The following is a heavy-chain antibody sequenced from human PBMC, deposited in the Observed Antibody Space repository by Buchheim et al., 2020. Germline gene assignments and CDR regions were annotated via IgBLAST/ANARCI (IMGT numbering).Heavy chain of an antibody. CDR2: ISSSSSTI. Sequence: EVQLVESGGGLVQPGGSLRLSCAASGFTFSSYSMNWVRQAPGKGLEWVSYISSSSSTIYYEDSVKGRFTISRENAKNSLYMQMNSLRAEDTAVYYCARVPRTYSSNWFDPWGQGTL. V-gene: IGHV3-48*04. CDR1: GFTFSSYS. D-gene: IGHD6-13*01. J-gene: IGHJ5*02. CDR3: ARVPRTYSSNWFDP.